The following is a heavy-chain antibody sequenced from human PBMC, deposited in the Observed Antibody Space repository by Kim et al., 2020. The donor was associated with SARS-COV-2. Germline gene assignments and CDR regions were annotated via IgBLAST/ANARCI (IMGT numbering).Heavy chain of an antibody. Sequence: ASVKVSCKASGYTFNTYYMHWVRQAPGEGLEWMGIINPSGGSRSYAQKFQNRVTVTSDTSTNTVYMELSSLRSDDTAVYYCARGRGSGSLHACDYWGQGTLVTVSS. CDR2: INPSGGSR. CDR3: ARGRGSGSLHACDY. V-gene: IGHV1-46*02. CDR1: GYTFNTYY. D-gene: IGHD3-16*01. J-gene: IGHJ4*02.